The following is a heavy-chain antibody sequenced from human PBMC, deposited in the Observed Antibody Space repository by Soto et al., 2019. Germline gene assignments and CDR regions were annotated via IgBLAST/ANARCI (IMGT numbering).Heavy chain of an antibody. J-gene: IGHJ4*02. V-gene: IGHV4-31*03. CDR1: GGSITTGGSY. CDR2: IYHSGNT. CDR3: ARARFQVLYGKPYFDS. D-gene: IGHD2-2*02. Sequence: PSETLSLTCTVSGGSITTGGSYWSWIRQHPGEGLEWIGNIYHSGNTYYNPSLKSRLTISVDTSKNHFSLMVDSVTAADTAVYYCARARFQVLYGKPYFDSWGQGTLVTVSS.